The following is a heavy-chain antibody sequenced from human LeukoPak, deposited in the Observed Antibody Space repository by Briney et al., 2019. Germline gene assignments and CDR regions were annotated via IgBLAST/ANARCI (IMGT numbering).Heavy chain of an antibody. J-gene: IGHJ4*02. CDR3: ARDGPSGSPDY. Sequence: GRSLRLSCAASGFTFSSYGMHWVRQAPGKGLEWVAVIWYDGSNEYYADSVKGRFTISRDNSKNTLYLQMNSLRAEDTAVYYCARDGPSGSPDYWGQGTLVTVSS. V-gene: IGHV3-33*01. D-gene: IGHD1-26*01. CDR1: GFTFSSYG. CDR2: IWYDGSNE.